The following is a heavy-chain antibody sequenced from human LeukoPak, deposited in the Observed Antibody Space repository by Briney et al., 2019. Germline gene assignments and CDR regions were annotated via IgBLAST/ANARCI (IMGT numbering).Heavy chain of an antibody. V-gene: IGHV3-23*01. Sequence: GGSLRLSCAGSGFTFSSYGMTWVRQAPGKGLEWVSGITGSGDNTYYADSVKGRFTISRDNSKNTLYLQMNSLRPEDTAAYYCAKVGIVGATTSAYFEYWGQGTLVTVSS. CDR2: ITGSGDNT. CDR3: AKVGIVGATTSAYFEY. D-gene: IGHD1-26*01. J-gene: IGHJ4*02. CDR1: GFTFSSYG.